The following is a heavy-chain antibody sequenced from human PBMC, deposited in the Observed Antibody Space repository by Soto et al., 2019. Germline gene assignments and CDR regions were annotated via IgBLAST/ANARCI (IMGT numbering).Heavy chain of an antibody. V-gene: IGHV4-30-4*01. J-gene: IGHJ6*02. D-gene: IGHD3-22*01. CDR1: GGSISSGDYY. CDR2: IYYSGST. Sequence: SETLSLTCTVSGGSISSGDYYWSWIRQPPGKGLEWIGYIYYSGSTYYNPSLKSRVTISVDTSKNQFSLKLSSVTAADTAVYYCARDRYYDSSGYYYLYYYYGMDVWGQGTTVTVSS. CDR3: ARDRYYDSSGYYYLYYYYGMDV.